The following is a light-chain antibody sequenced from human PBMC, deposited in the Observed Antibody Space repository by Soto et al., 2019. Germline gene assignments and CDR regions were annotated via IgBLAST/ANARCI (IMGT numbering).Light chain of an antibody. J-gene: IGKJ2*01. CDR2: DAS. V-gene: IGKV3-20*01. CDR1: QSINIK. Sequence: EIVLTQSPGTLSLSPGEGATLSCRASQSINIKLAWYQKKSGQAPRLLIYDASTRAYGIPDRFSGSGSGTDVSLTISRLEPEDFAVYYCQQYAGSLYTFAQGTKL. CDR3: QQYAGSLYT.